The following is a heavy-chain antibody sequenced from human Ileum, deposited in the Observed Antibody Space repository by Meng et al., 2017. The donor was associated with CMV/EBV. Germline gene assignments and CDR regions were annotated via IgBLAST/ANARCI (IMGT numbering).Heavy chain of an antibody. D-gene: IGHD2-2*02. CDR2: MNPNSGNT. J-gene: IGHJ6*02. Sequence: ASVKVSCKASGYIFIDYYIHWVRQAPGQGLEWMGWMNPNSGNTGSAQKFQGRVTMTRNTSISTAYMELSSLRSDDTAVYYCARALKCNSTTCYTKYYYGMDVWGQGTTVTVSS. CDR1: GYIFIDYY. CDR3: ARALKCNSTTCYTKYYYGMDV. V-gene: IGHV1-8*02.